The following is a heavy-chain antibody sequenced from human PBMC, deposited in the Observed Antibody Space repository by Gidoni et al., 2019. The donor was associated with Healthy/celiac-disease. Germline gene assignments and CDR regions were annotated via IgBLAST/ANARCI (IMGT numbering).Heavy chain of an antibody. CDR3: ASSLRFSYYYYYYGMDV. CDR1: GGSFSGYY. D-gene: IGHD3-3*01. V-gene: IGHV4-34*01. J-gene: IGHJ6*02. CDR2: INHRGST. Sequence: QVQLQQWGAGLLKPSETLSLTCAVYGGSFSGYYWSWIRQPPGKGLEWIGEINHRGSTNYNPSLKSRVTISVDTSKNQFSLKLSSVTAADTAVYYCASSLRFSYYYYYYGMDVWGQGTTVTVSS.